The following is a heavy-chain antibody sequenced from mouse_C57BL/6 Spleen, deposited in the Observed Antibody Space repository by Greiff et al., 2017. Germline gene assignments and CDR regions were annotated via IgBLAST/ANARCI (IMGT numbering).Heavy chain of an antibody. CDR1: GYAFSSYW. J-gene: IGHJ2*01. CDR3: ARDYYGSSPYYFDY. CDR2: IYPGDGDT. V-gene: IGHV1-80*01. Sequence: QVQLQQSGAELVKPGASVKISCKASGYAFSSYWMNWVKQRPGKGLEWIGQIYPGDGDTNYNGKFKGKATLTADKSSSTAYMQLSSLTSEDSAVYFCARDYYGSSPYYFDYWGQCTTLTVSS. D-gene: IGHD1-1*01.